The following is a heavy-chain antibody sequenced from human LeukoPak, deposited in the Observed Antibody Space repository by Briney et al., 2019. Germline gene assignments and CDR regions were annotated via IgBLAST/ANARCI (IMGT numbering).Heavy chain of an antibody. J-gene: IGHJ4*02. D-gene: IGHD4-17*01. Sequence: SETLSLTCAVSGDSSISSGYWWSWVRQPPGKGLEWIGEIHHSGSTNFNPSLKSRAAISVDTSKNQFSLKMTSVTAADTAVYFCARNGHYSADSWGRGILVTVSP. CDR3: ARNGHYSADS. V-gene: IGHV4-4*02. CDR1: GDSSISSGYW. CDR2: IHHSGST.